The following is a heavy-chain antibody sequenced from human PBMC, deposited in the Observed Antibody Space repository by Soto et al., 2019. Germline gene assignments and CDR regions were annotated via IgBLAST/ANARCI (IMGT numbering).Heavy chain of an antibody. CDR1: GFTFSSYA. Sequence: PGGSLRLSCAASGFTFSSYAMSWVRKAPGKGLEWVSAISGSGGSTYYADSVKGRFTISRDNSKNTLYLQMNSLRAEDTAVYYCAKDAVYYDFWSGYSWFDYWGQGTLVTVSS. CDR3: AKDAVYYDFWSGYSWFDY. D-gene: IGHD3-3*01. V-gene: IGHV3-23*01. CDR2: ISGSGGST. J-gene: IGHJ4*02.